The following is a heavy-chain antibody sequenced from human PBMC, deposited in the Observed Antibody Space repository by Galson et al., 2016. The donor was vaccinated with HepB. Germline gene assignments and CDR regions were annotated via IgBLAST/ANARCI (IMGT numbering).Heavy chain of an antibody. J-gene: IGHJ6*02. CDR3: AKAIKASTTTRVYYDYGLDV. Sequence: SLRLSCATSGFTFTDFWMPWVRQAPGKGLEWVANIQQNGNETYYVDSVKGRFTISRDNAKNSLCLHMNSLRAEDTAVYYCAKAIKASTTTRVYYDYGLDVWGRGTTVTVSS. CDR2: IQQNGNET. CDR1: GFTFTDFW. D-gene: IGHD1-26*01. V-gene: IGHV3-7*03.